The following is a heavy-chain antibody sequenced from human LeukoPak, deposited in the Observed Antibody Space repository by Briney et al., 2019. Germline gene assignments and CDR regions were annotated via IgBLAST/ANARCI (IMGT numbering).Heavy chain of an antibody. V-gene: IGHV3-23*01. CDR1: GFTFSSYA. CDR2: ISGSGDNT. CDR3: AKGSYYDSSGSFYFDF. Sequence: GSLRLSCAASGFTFSSYAMSWVRQAPGKGLEWVSGISGSGDNTYYADSVKGRFTISRDNSKNTLYVQVNSLGTEDTAAYYCAKGSYYDSSGSFYFDFWGQGTLVTVSS. J-gene: IGHJ4*02. D-gene: IGHD3-22*01.